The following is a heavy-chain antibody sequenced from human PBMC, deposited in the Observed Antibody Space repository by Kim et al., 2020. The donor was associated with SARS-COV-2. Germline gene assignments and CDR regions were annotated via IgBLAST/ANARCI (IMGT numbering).Heavy chain of an antibody. CDR1: GITFSSYG. J-gene: IGHJ4*02. V-gene: IGHV3-33*01. Sequence: GGSLRLSCAASGITFSSYGMHWVRQVPGKGLEWVAVIWYDGRNKFYADSVKGRFTISRDNSKNTLYLQMSSLRAEDTAVYYCAMNIRYSGSYYFDFWGQGTLVTVSS. D-gene: IGHD1-26*01. CDR3: AMNIRYSGSYYFDF. CDR2: IWYDGRNK.